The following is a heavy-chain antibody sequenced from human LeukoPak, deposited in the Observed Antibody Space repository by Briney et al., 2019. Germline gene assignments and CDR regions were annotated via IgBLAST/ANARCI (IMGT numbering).Heavy chain of an antibody. CDR2: ISGSGGST. J-gene: IGHJ4*02. CDR3: ANHDYGGTPGY. V-gene: IGHV3-23*01. CDR1: GFTFSVSV. Sequence: PGGSLRLSCAASGFTFSVSVMNWVRQAPGKGLEWVSAISGSGGSTYYADSVKGRFTISRDNSKNTLYLQMNSLRAEDTAVYYCANHDYGGTPGYWGQGTLVTVSS. D-gene: IGHD4-23*01.